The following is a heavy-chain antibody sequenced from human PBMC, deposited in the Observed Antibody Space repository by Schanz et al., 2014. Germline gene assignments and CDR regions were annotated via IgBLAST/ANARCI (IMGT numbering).Heavy chain of an antibody. CDR2: VSASGGGP. CDR1: GFTFRSYA. D-gene: IGHD2-15*01. V-gene: IGHV3-23*01. CDR3: VKDDRGDVVVVAANY. J-gene: IGHJ4*02. Sequence: EVQLLESGGGLVQPGGSPRLSCIGSGFTFRSYALGWVRQAPGKGLEWVSLVSASGGGPFYADSVKGRFTISRDNSRNTVYLQMSSLRAEDTAVYYCVKDDRGDVVVVAANYWGQGAQVIVSS.